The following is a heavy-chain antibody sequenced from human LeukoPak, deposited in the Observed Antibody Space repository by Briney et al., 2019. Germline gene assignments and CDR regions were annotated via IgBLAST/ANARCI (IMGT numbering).Heavy chain of an antibody. D-gene: IGHD6-25*01. CDR3: ARERGSSGWMTFDY. CDR1: GFTFSSYS. Sequence: GGSLRLSCAASGFTFSSYSMNWVRQAPGKGLEWVSSISSSSSYIYYADSVKGRFTISRDNAKNSLYLQMDSLRAEDTAVYYCARERGSSGWMTFDYWGQGTLSPSPQ. V-gene: IGHV3-21*01. CDR2: ISSSSSYI. J-gene: IGHJ4*02.